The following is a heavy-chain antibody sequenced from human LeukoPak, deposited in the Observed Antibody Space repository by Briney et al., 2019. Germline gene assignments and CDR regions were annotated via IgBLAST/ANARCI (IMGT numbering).Heavy chain of an antibody. CDR3: ECRSGFL. CDR1: GGSLSGYY. V-gene: IGHV4-34*01. J-gene: IGHJ4*02. D-gene: IGHD3-22*01. Sequence: SETPSLTLAVFGGSLSGYYWSWIRQPPGKGLEWIGEISHSGTTNYNPSLKSRVTISVHTSENQFSLKLSSVTVADTAVYYCECRSGFLWGEGTLVTVSS. CDR2: ISHSGTT.